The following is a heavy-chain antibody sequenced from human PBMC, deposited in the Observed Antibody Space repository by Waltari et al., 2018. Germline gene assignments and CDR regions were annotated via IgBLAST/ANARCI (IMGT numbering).Heavy chain of an antibody. CDR2: IYHRGGT. CDR3: ARSYYYDSSGYYGHFDY. Sequence: QLQLQESGSGLVKPSQTLSLTCAVSGGSISSGDYSWPWIRQPPGKGLEWIGYIYHRGGTYYNASLKSRVTISVDRSKNQFSLKLSSVTAAATAVYFCARSYYYDSSGYYGHFDYWGQGTLVTVSS. V-gene: IGHV4-30-2*01. J-gene: IGHJ4*02. D-gene: IGHD3-22*01. CDR1: GGSISSGDYS.